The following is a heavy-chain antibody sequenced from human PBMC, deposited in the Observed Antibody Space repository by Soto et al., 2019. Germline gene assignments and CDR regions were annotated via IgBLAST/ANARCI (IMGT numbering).Heavy chain of an antibody. CDR2: IYYSGST. Sequence: TLSLPFTVSGGSISSGDYYWSFIRQPPGKGLEWIGYIYYSGSTYYNPSLKSRVTISVDTSKNQFSLKLSSVTDADTAVYYCARDRGAARSNWFDPWGQGTLVTVSS. D-gene: IGHD6-6*01. CDR3: ARDRGAARSNWFDP. CDR1: GGSISSGDYY. J-gene: IGHJ5*02. V-gene: IGHV4-30-4*01.